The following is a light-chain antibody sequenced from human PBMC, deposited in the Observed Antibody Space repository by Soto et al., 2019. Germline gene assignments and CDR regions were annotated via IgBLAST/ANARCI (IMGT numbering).Light chain of an antibody. J-gene: IGKJ2*01. V-gene: IGKV3-15*01. Sequence: EILMTQSLATLSVSPGERATLSCRASQSVSSSLAWYQQKAGQAPRLLIYGASTRATGIPARFSGSGSGTEFTLTISSLQSEDFGVYYCQHYNNWPPYTFGQGTTLEIK. CDR1: QSVSSS. CDR3: QHYNNWPPYT. CDR2: GAS.